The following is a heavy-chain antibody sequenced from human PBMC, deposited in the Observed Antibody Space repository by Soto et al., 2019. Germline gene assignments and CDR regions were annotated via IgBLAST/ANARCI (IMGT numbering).Heavy chain of an antibody. CDR2: VYYTATS. D-gene: IGHD3-16*01. V-gene: IGHV4-59*01. J-gene: IGHJ5*02. CDR3: ARQPPGAFGGRVKS. CDR1: DHSIRGYY. Sequence: QVQLQQSRPGLVKPSETLSPNCTFSDHSIRGYYWTRILQPAGKGLAWMGDVYYTATSHYKLSLKSRVTISMDTSQKQFSLTANSVTAADTAVDYCARQPPGAFGGRVKSWGQGTVVIVSS.